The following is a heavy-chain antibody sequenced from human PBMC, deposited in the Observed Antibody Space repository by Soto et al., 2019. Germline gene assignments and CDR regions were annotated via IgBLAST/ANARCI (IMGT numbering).Heavy chain of an antibody. CDR1: GYTFTNYG. CDR2: ISVYTGNT. V-gene: IGHV1-18*04. J-gene: IGHJ6*02. Sequence: QVQLVQSGGEVTKPGASVKVSCTSSGYTFTNYGVSWVRQAPGQGLEWLGWISVYTGNTKQAQKFQDRVTLTTEASTGTASLELRSLRSDDTAVYYCARDRCTTDKCYTHHFDVWGQGTTVTVSS. D-gene: IGHD2-8*01. CDR3: ARDRCTTDKCYTHHFDV.